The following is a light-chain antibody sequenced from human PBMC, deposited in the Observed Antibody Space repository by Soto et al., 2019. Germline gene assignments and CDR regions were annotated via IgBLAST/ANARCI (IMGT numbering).Light chain of an antibody. CDR1: QSLSNY. J-gene: IGKJ4*01. CDR2: AAS. CDR3: QQYNHWPLT. V-gene: IGKV3D-15*01. Sequence: TQSPAVLSVSLGGTVTISCRASQSLSNYLAWYQQKPGKAPSLLIFAASNWHTGVPARFSGSGSETEFSLTITALQSEDFAIYYCQQYNHWPLTFGGGTKVDIK.